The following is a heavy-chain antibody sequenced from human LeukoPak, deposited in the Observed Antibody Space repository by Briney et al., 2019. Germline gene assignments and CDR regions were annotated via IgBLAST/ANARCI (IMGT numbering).Heavy chain of an antibody. D-gene: IGHD6-19*01. J-gene: IGHJ5*02. Sequence: ASVKVSCKASGYTFTSYGISWVRQAPGQGLEWMGWISAYNGNTNYAQKLQGRVTMTTDTSTSTAYMELRGLRSDDTAVYYCARACMVVADPNWFDPWGQGTLVIVSS. V-gene: IGHV1-18*01. CDR3: ARACMVVADPNWFDP. CDR1: GYTFTSYG. CDR2: ISAYNGNT.